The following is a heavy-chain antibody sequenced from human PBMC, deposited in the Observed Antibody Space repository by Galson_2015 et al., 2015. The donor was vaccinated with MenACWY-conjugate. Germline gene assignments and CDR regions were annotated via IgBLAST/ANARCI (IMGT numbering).Heavy chain of an antibody. CDR2: IYYSGST. Sequence: SEPLSLTCTVSGGSISSYYWSWIRQPPGKGLEWIGYIYYSGSTNYNPSLKSRVTISVDTSKNQFSLKLSSVTAADTAVYYCARVGIYGDYGFWFDPWGQGTLVTVSS. V-gene: IGHV4-59*01. J-gene: IGHJ5*02. CDR1: GGSISSYY. CDR3: ARVGIYGDYGFWFDP. D-gene: IGHD4-17*01.